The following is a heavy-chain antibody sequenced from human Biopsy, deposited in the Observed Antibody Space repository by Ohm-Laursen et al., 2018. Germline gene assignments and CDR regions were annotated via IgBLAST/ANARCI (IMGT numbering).Heavy chain of an antibody. CDR3: ARHAPSYSGSYWRYFDL. J-gene: IGHJ2*01. V-gene: IGHV4-59*08. Sequence: TLSLTCTVSGGSISSYYWSWIRQPPGKGLEWIGYFYYTGSTNYNPSLKSRVTISVDTSMNHLSLRLTFVTAADTAVYYCARHAPSYSGSYWRYFDLWGRGTLVTVSS. D-gene: IGHD1-26*01. CDR1: GGSISSYY. CDR2: FYYTGST.